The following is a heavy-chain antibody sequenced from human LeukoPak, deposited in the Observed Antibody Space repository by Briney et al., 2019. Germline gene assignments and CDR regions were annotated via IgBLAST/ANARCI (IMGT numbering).Heavy chain of an antibody. J-gene: IGHJ3*02. V-gene: IGHV4-59*01. D-gene: IGHD5-18*01. CDR3: ARVDVGSYGEVDI. CDR2: IYYSGST. Sequence: KPSETLSLTCTVSGGSISSYYWSWIRQPPGKGLEWIGYIYYSGSTNYNPSLRSRVTISVDTSKNQFSLKLSSVTAADTAVYYCARVDVGSYGEVDIWGQGTMVTVSS. CDR1: GGSISSYY.